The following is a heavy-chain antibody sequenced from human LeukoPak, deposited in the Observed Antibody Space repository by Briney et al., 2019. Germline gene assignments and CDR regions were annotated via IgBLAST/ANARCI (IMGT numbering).Heavy chain of an antibody. CDR2: ISSSGSTI. D-gene: IGHD5-18*01. CDR1: GFIFSNYW. J-gene: IGHJ5*02. CDR3: ARAKRGYSYVYQT. V-gene: IGHV3-11*01. Sequence: GGSLRLSCAASGFIFSNYWMSWIRQAPGKGLEWVSYISSSGSTIYYADSVKGRFTISRDNAKNSLYLQMNSLRAEDTAVYYCARAKRGYSYVYQTWGQGTLVTVSS.